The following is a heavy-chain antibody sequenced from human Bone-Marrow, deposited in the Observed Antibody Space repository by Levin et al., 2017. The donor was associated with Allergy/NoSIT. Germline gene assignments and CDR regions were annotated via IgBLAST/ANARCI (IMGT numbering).Heavy chain of an antibody. D-gene: IGHD3-3*01. Sequence: GGSLRLSCTASGFTFTNVCMNWVRQAPGKGLEWVGRIKTKTDGEATDYAAPVRGRFTVSRDDSKNTVYLQMHSLKTEDTAVYYCTTDRSVNTISGPYYFYYGVDVWGQGTTVTVSS. CDR1: GFTFTNVC. V-gene: IGHV3-15*01. CDR2: IKTKTDGEAT. J-gene: IGHJ6*02. CDR3: TTDRSVNTISGPYYFYYGVDV.